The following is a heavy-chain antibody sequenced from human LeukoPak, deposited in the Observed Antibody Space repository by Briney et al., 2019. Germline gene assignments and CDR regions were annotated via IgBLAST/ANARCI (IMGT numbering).Heavy chain of an antibody. V-gene: IGHV1-24*01. J-gene: IGHJ5*02. D-gene: IGHD4-17*01. CDR3: ATVEVRHYGDYLGNWFDP. CDR2: FDPEDGET. Sequence: GASVKVSCKVSGYTLTELSMHWVRQAPGKGLEWMGGFDPEDGETIYAQKFQGRVTMTEDTSTDTAYMELSGLRSEDTAVYYCATVEVRHYGDYLGNWFDPWGQGTLVTVSS. CDR1: GYTLTELS.